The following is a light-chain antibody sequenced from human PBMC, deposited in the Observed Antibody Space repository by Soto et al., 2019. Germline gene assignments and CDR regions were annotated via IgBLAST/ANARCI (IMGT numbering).Light chain of an antibody. J-gene: IGKJ4*01. CDR3: LQYDSSLGLT. V-gene: IGKV3-20*01. CDR1: QSVSSSY. CDR2: GAY. Sequence: EIVLTQSPGTLSLSPGERATLSCRASQSVSSSYLAWYQQKPGQAPRRLIYGAYSRATGIPDRFSGSGSGTDFTLTISRLEPEDVAVYYCLQYDSSLGLTFGGGTKVEIK.